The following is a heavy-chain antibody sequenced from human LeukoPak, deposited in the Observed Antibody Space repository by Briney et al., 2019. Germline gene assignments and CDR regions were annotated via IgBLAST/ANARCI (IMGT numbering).Heavy chain of an antibody. Sequence: GGSLRLSCAASGFTFSDYYMSWIRQAPGKGLEWVSSISSSSSYIYYADSVKGRFTISRDNAKNSLYLQMNSLRAEDTAVYYCARGRWELRAWDYWGQGTLVTVSS. V-gene: IGHV3-11*06. CDR1: GFTFSDYY. D-gene: IGHD1-26*01. J-gene: IGHJ4*02. CDR3: ARGRWELRAWDY. CDR2: ISSSSSYI.